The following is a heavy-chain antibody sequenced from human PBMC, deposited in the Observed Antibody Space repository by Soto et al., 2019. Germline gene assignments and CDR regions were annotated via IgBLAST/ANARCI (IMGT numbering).Heavy chain of an antibody. V-gene: IGHV1-2*02. CDR3: ARSTSTIGARLDS. D-gene: IGHD6-6*01. CDR1: GYTFTGYY. Sequence: ASVKVSCKASGYTFTGYYIHWVRQAPGQGLECMGWINPNTGGTKYAKKFQGRVAMTRDTSISTAYMELSLLTSDDTAIYYCARSTSTIGARLDSWGQGTLVTVSS. J-gene: IGHJ4*02. CDR2: INPNTGGT.